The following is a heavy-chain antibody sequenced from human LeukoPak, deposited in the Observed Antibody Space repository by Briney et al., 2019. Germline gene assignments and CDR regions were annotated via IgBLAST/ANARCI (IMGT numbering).Heavy chain of an antibody. D-gene: IGHD2-15*01. CDR3: ASGPDCSGGSCYSRSYYYMDV. J-gene: IGHJ6*03. Sequence: GSSVKVSCKASGGTFSSYAISWVRQAPGQGLEWMGRIIPIFGTASYAQKFQGRVTITTDESTSTAYMELSSLRSEDTAVYYCASGPDCSGGSCYSRSYYYMDVWGKGTTVTVSS. CDR2: IIPIFGTA. CDR1: GGTFSSYA. V-gene: IGHV1-69*05.